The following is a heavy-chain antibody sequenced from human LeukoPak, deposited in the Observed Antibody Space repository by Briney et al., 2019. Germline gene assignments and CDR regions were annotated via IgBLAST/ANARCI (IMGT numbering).Heavy chain of an antibody. CDR3: TRDTPGIAASVSGG. Sequence: GGSLRLSCTASGFSVSHNYMNWVRQAPGKGLEWVALIYSGGNTHYADSVKGRFTISRDNSKNTLYLQMSSLTVADTAVYYCTRDTPGIAASVSGGWGQGTLVTVSS. D-gene: IGHD6-13*01. J-gene: IGHJ4*02. CDR1: GFSVSHNY. V-gene: IGHV3-53*01. CDR2: IYSGGNT.